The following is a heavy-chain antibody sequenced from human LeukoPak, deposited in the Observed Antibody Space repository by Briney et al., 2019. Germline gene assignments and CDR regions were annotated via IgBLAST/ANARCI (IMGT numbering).Heavy chain of an antibody. J-gene: IGHJ5*02. D-gene: IGHD6-13*01. Sequence: GGSLRLSCAASGFTFSSYAMSWVRQAPGKGLEWVSAISGSGGSTYYADSVKGRFTISRDNAKNSLYLQMNSLRAEDTAVYYCARVGSSSWYPWGQGTLVTVSS. CDR2: ISGSGGST. V-gene: IGHV3-23*01. CDR3: ARVGSSSWYP. CDR1: GFTFSSYA.